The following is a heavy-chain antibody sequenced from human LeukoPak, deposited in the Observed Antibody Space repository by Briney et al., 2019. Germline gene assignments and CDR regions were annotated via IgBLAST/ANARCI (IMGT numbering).Heavy chain of an antibody. CDR2: IYSGGIT. Sequence: PGGSLRLSCAISGFTVSSKYMSWVRQAPGKGLEWVSVIYSGGITDYAYSVKGRFTISRDNSKNTLHLQMNDLRAEDTAVYYCARVVIRPYYFDYWGQGTLVTVSS. D-gene: IGHD4-23*01. CDR3: ARVVIRPYYFDY. J-gene: IGHJ4*02. CDR1: GFTVSSKY. V-gene: IGHV3-66*01.